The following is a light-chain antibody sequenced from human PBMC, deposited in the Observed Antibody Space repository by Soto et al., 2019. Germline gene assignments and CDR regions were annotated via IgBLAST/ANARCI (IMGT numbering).Light chain of an antibody. CDR1: SSDIGESNY. CDR2: EAS. CDR3: SSYSSGSTLDV. J-gene: IGLJ1*01. Sequence: QSALTQPASVSGSPGQSITISCTGTSSDIGESNYVSWHQQHPGRAPRLLIYEASYRPSGVSHRFSGSKFGNTASLTISGLQAEDEADYHCSSYSSGSTLDVFGTGTKLTVL. V-gene: IGLV2-14*01.